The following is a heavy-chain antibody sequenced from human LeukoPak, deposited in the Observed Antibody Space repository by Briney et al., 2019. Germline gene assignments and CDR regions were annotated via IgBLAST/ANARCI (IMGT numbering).Heavy chain of an antibody. CDR2: MNQDGSEK. V-gene: IGHV3-7*01. CDR3: ARGGELLRPADY. CDR1: GFTFSSYW. J-gene: IGHJ4*02. Sequence: GGSLRLSCAASGFTFSSYWMSWVRQAPGKGLEWVANMNQDGSEKYYVDSVKGRFTISRDNTKNSLYLQMNNLRAEDTAVYYCARGGELLRPADYWGQGTLVTVSS. D-gene: IGHD1-26*01.